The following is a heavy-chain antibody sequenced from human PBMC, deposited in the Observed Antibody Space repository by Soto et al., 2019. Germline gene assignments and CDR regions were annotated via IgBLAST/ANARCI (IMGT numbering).Heavy chain of an antibody. CDR1: GFTFSTYS. CDR2: ISSRSDI. Sequence: PGGSLRLSCVGSGFTFSTYSINWVRQAPGKGLEWVSSISSRSDIYYADSVKGRFTISRDNAKNSVSLQMNSLRAEDTAVYYCAREYTAWPLAYGLDVWGQGTAVTVSS. V-gene: IGHV3-21*01. J-gene: IGHJ6*02. CDR3: AREYTAWPLAYGLDV. D-gene: IGHD2-2*02.